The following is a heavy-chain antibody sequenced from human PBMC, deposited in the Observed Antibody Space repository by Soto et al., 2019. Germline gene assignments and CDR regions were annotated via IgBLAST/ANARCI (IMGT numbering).Heavy chain of an antibody. CDR1: GFTFSDHY. D-gene: IGHD1-1*01. CDR3: AREVHRLPYYYYYMDV. J-gene: IGHJ6*03. CDR2: TRNKANSYTT. V-gene: IGHV3-72*01. Sequence: GGSLRLSCAASGFTFSDHYMDWVRQAPGKGLEWVGRTRNKANSYTTEYAASVKGRFTISRDDSKNSLYLQMNSLKTEDTAVYYCAREVHRLPYYYYYMDVWGKGTTVTVSS.